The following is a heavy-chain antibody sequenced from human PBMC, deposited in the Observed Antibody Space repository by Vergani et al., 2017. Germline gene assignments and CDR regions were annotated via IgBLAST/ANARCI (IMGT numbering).Heavy chain of an antibody. J-gene: IGHJ6*03. D-gene: IGHD3-3*01. CDR3: AKSGGPHDFWSGYYYYYMDV. CDR2: ISYDGSNK. CDR1: GFTFSSYG. Sequence: QVQLVESGGDVVQPGRSLRLSCAASGFTFSSYGMHWVRQAPGKGLEWVAVISYDGSNKYYADSVKGRFTISRDNSKNTLYLQMNSLRAEDTAVYYCAKSGGPHDFWSGYYYYYMDVWGKGTTVTVSS. V-gene: IGHV3-30*18.